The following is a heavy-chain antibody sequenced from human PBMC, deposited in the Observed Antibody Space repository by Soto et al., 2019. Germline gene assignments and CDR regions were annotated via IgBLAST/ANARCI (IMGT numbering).Heavy chain of an antibody. Sequence: SETLSLTCTVSGGSISSYYWSWIRQPPGKGLEWIGSIYYSGSTYYNPSLKSRVTISVDTSKNQFSLKLSSVTAADTAVYYCAFCRGVTTNLFDFWGQGTLVIVSS. CDR1: GGSISSYY. V-gene: IGHV4-59*05. J-gene: IGHJ4*02. CDR3: AFCRGVTTNLFDF. CDR2: IYYSGST. D-gene: IGHD3-10*01.